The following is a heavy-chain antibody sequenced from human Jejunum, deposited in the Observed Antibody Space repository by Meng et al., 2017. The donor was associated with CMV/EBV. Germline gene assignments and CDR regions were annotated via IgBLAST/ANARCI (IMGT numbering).Heavy chain of an antibody. J-gene: IGHJ4*02. V-gene: IGHV3-7*01. Sequence: SGFTFSVYSMSWVRQTPGKGLEWVANIKQDGSETDYLDSMKSRFTISRDNAKNSVYLRMKSLRAEDTAVYYCARENDYGEANLDYWGQGTLVTVSS. D-gene: IGHD4-17*01. CDR3: ARENDYGEANLDY. CDR1: GFTFSVYS. CDR2: IKQDGSET.